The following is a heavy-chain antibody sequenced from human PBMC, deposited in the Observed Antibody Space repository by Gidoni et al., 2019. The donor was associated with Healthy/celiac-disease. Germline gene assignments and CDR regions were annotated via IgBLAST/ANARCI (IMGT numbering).Heavy chain of an antibody. J-gene: IGHJ3*02. CDR1: GYTFTSYY. Sequence: QVQLVQSGAEVKKPGASVKVSCKASGYTFTSYYMHWVRQVPGQGLDWMGIINPSGGSTSYAQKFQGRVTMTRDTSTSTVYMELSSLRSEDTAVYYCARAVAATHAFDIWGQGTMVTVSS. D-gene: IGHD2-15*01. CDR3: ARAVAATHAFDI. V-gene: IGHV1-46*01. CDR2: INPSGGST.